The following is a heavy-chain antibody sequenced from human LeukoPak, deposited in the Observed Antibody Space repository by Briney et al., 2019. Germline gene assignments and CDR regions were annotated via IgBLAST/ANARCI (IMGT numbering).Heavy chain of an antibody. J-gene: IGHJ4*02. CDR1: GFDFSSNW. CDR2: IKGDGIST. CDR3: AKDHYWSIDY. Sequence: QAGGSLRLSCAASGFDFSSNWMHWVRHAPGQGLVWVSRIKGDGISTTYADSVKGRFTISRDIAKNTLYLQMNSLRAEDTGVYYCAKDHYWSIDYWGRGTLVTVSS. V-gene: IGHV3-74*01. D-gene: IGHD3-3*01.